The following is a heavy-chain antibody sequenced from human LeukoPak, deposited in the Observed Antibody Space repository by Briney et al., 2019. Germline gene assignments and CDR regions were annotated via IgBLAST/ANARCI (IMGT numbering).Heavy chain of an antibody. CDR3: ARMDESYYYYYMDV. CDR2: ISSSGSTI. CDR1: GFTFSDYY. V-gene: IGHV3-11*04. Sequence: PGGSLRLSXAASGFTFSDYYMSWIRQAPGKGLEWVSYISSSGSTIYYADSVKGRFTISRDNAKNSLYLQMNSLRAEDTAVYYCARMDESYYYYYMDVWGKGTTVTVSS. J-gene: IGHJ6*03. D-gene: IGHD3/OR15-3a*01.